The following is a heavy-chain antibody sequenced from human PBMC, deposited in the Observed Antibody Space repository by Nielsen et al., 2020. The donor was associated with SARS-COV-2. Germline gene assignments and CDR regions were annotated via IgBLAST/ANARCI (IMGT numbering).Heavy chain of an antibody. Sequence: GGSLRLSCAASGFTLNAYGMHWVRQAPGKGLEWVALISYDGNDEYYADSVKGRFTISRDNSKSTLYLQMNSLRAEDTAVYYCARGNGWGSYFDYWGQGTLVTVSS. CDR2: ISYDGNDE. D-gene: IGHD7-27*01. J-gene: IGHJ4*02. CDR3: ARGNGWGSYFDY. CDR1: GFTLNAYG. V-gene: IGHV3-30*03.